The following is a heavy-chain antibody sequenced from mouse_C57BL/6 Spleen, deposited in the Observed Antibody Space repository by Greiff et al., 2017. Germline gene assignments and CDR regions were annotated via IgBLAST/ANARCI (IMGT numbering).Heavy chain of an antibody. J-gene: IGHJ4*01. V-gene: IGHV1-59*01. CDR1: GYTFTSYW. CDR3: ARSDYYGSSPYAMDY. D-gene: IGHD1-1*01. Sequence: VQLQQSGAELVRPGTSVKLSCKASGYTFTSYWMHWVKQRPGQGLEWIGVIDPSDSYTNYNQKFKGKATLTVDTSSSTAYMQLSSLTSEDSAVYYCARSDYYGSSPYAMDYWGQGTSVTVSS. CDR2: IDPSDSYT.